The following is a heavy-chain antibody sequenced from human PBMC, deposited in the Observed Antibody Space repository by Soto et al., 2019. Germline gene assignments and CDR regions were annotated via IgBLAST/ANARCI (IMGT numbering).Heavy chain of an antibody. V-gene: IGHV4-30-4*01. CDR1: GGSISSGDYY. CDR3: ARGGRAYCGGDCYPIEYFQH. CDR2: IYYSGST. Sequence: QVQLQESGPGLVKPSQTLSLTCTVSGGSISSGDYYWSWIRQPPGKGLEWIGYIYYSGSTYYNPSLKRRVTISVDTSKTQFSLKLSSVTAADTAVYYCARGGRAYCGGDCYPIEYFQHWGQGTLVTVSS. J-gene: IGHJ1*01. D-gene: IGHD2-21*02.